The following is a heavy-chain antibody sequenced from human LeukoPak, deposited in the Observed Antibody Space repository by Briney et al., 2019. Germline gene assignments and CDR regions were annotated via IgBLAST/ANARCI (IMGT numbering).Heavy chain of an antibody. CDR1: GFAFSSHA. Sequence: GGSLRLSCAASGFAFSSHAMSWVRQAPGKGLEWVSAISGRSDNIYYADSVKGRFTISRDNSRNILYLQMNSLRAEDTAVYYCTRDTPFGGYWGQGTLVTVSS. V-gene: IGHV3-23*01. CDR2: ISGRSDNI. CDR3: TRDTPFGGY. J-gene: IGHJ4*02. D-gene: IGHD3-16*01.